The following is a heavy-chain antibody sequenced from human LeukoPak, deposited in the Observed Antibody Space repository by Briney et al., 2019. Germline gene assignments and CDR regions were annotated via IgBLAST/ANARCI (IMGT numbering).Heavy chain of an antibody. D-gene: IGHD3-22*01. J-gene: IGHJ3*02. CDR2: IYYTGIS. CDR3: ARGGVDYYDSRGYYNKDAFDI. V-gene: IGHV4-59*01. CDR1: GGSIDNSY. Sequence: SETLSLTCTVSGGSIDNSYWTWIRQPPGKGLEWIGYIYYTGISNYNPSLKSRVTISVDTSKSQFSLNLSSLTAADTAVYYCARGGVDYYDSRGYYNKDAFDIWGQGTMVTVSS.